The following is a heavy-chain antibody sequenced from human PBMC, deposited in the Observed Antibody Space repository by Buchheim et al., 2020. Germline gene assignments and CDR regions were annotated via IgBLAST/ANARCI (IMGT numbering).Heavy chain of an antibody. Sequence: QVQLQESGPGLVKPSQTLSLTCTVSGGSISSGDYYWSWIRQPPGKGLEWIGYIYYSGSTYYNPSLKSRVTISVDTSKNQFSLKLSSVTAADTAVYYCAREREMDYYDSNGYPYAFDIWGQGT. CDR2: IYYSGST. J-gene: IGHJ3*02. V-gene: IGHV4-30-4*01. CDR3: AREREMDYYDSNGYPYAFDI. D-gene: IGHD3-22*01. CDR1: GGSISSGDYY.